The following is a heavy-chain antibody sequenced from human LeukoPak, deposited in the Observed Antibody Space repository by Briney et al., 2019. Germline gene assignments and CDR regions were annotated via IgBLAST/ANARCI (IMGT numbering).Heavy chain of an antibody. CDR3: AKAGQYSSSLSPYYYYYYMDV. Sequence: PGGSLRLSCTASGFTFSSYAMSWVRQPPGKGLEWVSAISGSGGDTYHADSVKGRFTISRDNSKNTLYLQMNSLRAEDTAVYYCAKAGQYSSSLSPYYYYYYMDVWGKGTTVTVSS. D-gene: IGHD6-6*01. CDR1: GFTFSSYA. CDR2: ISGSGGDT. J-gene: IGHJ6*03. V-gene: IGHV3-23*01.